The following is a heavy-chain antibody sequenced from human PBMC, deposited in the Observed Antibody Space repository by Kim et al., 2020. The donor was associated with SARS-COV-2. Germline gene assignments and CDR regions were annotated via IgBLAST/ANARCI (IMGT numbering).Heavy chain of an antibody. D-gene: IGHD3-10*01. CDR3: ARRYYGSGSFYFWFDP. J-gene: IGHJ5*02. CDR2: IYSSGST. CDR1: GGSISSYY. V-gene: IGHV4-59*08. Sequence: SETLSLTCTVSGGSISSYYWSWIRQSPGKGLEWIGDIYSSGSTNYNPSLKSRVSISVDTSKNPFSLKLNSVTAADTAVYYCARRYYGSGSFYFWFDPWGQGTLVTVSS.